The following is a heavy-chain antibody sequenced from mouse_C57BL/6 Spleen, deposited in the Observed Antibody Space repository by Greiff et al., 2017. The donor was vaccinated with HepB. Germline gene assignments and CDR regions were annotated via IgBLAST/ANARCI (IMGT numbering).Heavy chain of an antibody. CDR1: GYTFTDYN. CDR2: INPNNGGT. CDR3: ARRIYYGYDGGMDY. D-gene: IGHD2-2*01. J-gene: IGHJ4*01. V-gene: IGHV1-18*01. Sequence: EVQLQQSGPELVKPGASVKIPCKASGYTFTDYNMDWVKQSHGKSLEWIGDINPNNGGTIYNQKFKGKATLTVDKSSSTAYMELRSLTSEDTAVYYCARRIYYGYDGGMDYWGQGTSVTVSS.